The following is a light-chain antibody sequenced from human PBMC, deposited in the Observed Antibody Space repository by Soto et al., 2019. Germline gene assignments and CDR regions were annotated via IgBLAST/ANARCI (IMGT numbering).Light chain of an antibody. Sequence: DIVMTQSPDSLAVSLGERATINCRSSQSGLYSSNNENYVAWYQQKPGQPPKMLIYWASTRESGVPDRSSGSASGTDFSLTISSLQAEDVAVYYCQQSYSAPWMFGQGTKVEIK. CDR2: WAS. J-gene: IGKJ1*01. CDR1: QSGLYSSNNENY. CDR3: QQSYSAPWM. V-gene: IGKV4-1*01.